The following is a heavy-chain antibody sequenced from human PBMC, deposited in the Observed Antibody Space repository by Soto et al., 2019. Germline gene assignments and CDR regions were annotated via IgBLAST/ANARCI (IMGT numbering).Heavy chain of an antibody. Sequence: QVQLVQSGAEVKKPGSSVKVSCKVSGGTFSSFDISWLRQAPGQRLEWMGGIIPAFGPANYAPKFQGTVSITADDSATTVYMELSSLRSDDTGVYYCARSGPYCNGGSCYSQYWGQGTLVTVSS. CDR3: ARSGPYCNGGSCYSQY. CDR1: GGTFSSFD. V-gene: IGHV1-69*01. CDR2: IIPAFGPA. J-gene: IGHJ1*01. D-gene: IGHD2-15*01.